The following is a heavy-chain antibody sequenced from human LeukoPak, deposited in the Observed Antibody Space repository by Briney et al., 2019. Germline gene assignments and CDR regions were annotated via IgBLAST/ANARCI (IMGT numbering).Heavy chain of an antibody. Sequence: PSETLSLTCTVSGASISSSAYYWGWIRQPPGKGLEWIGSIGGSNYYRGSTYYNPSLKSRVTIHVDTSKDQFSLKLSSVTAADAAVYYCARLETSVTEHNWFDPWGQGTLVTVSS. J-gene: IGHJ5*02. CDR1: GASISSSAYY. CDR2: IGGSNYYRGST. V-gene: IGHV4-39*01. D-gene: IGHD2-21*02. CDR3: ARLETSVTEHNWFDP.